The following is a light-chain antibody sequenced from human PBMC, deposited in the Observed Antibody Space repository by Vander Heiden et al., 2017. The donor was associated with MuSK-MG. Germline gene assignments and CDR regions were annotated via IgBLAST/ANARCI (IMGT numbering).Light chain of an antibody. CDR2: AAS. J-gene: IGKJ3*01. Sequence: DIQMTQSPSSLSASVGDRVTITCRASQSISSYLNWYQQKPGKAPKLLIYAASRWQSGVPSRFSGSGSGTDFTLTISRLQPEDFANYYWQQSYSTLFFGHGTKVDIK. CDR3: QQSYSTLF. V-gene: IGKV1-39*01. CDR1: QSISSY.